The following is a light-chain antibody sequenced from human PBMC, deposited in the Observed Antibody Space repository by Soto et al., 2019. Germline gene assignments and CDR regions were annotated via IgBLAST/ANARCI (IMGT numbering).Light chain of an antibody. V-gene: IGLV2-8*01. J-gene: IGLJ1*01. CDR1: SNDIGGVKY. CDR3: SSYAGNNISLV. CDR2: GVT. Sequence: QSVLTQPPSASGSPGQSVTISCSGTSNDIGGVKYVSWYQQHPGKAPKLMIYGVTERPSGVPDRFSGSKSGNTASLTVSGLQADDEADYCCSSYAGNNISLVFGTGAKLTVL.